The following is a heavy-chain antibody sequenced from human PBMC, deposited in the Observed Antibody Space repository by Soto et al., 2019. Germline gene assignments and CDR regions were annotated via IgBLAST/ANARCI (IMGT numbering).Heavy chain of an antibody. Sequence: GESLKISCKGSGYSFTSYWIGWVRQMPGKGLEWMGTIYPGDSDTRYSPSFQGQVTISADKSISTAYLQWSSLKASDTAMYYCARWAQPDGPDYYYYYGMDVWGQGTTVTVSS. D-gene: IGHD2-2*01. CDR1: GYSFTSYW. CDR2: IYPGDSDT. CDR3: ARWAQPDGPDYYYYYGMDV. V-gene: IGHV5-51*01. J-gene: IGHJ6*02.